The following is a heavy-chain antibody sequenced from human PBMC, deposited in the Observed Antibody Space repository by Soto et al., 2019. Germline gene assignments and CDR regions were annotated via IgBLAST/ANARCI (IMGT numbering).Heavy chain of an antibody. Sequence: QVQLVQAGAEVKTPGSSVKVSCKASGGTFSSYAISWVRQAPGQGLEWMGGIIPVFGTANYVQKFQGRVTMTADKSTSRAYMELSSLRSEDTAVYYCASSGGWNYPWFEPCGRGTLVTVSA. D-gene: IGHD1-7*01. CDR3: ASSGGWNYPWFEP. V-gene: IGHV1-69*06. CDR2: IIPVFGTA. J-gene: IGHJ5*02. CDR1: GGTFSSYA.